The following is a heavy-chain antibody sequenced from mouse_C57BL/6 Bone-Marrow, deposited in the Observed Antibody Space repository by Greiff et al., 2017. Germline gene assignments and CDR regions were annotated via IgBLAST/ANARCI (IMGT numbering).Heavy chain of an antibody. D-gene: IGHD3-2*02. CDR3: TLSQALFDY. Sequence: EVKLMESGAELVRPGASVKLSCTASGFNIKDDYMHWVKQRPEQGLEWIGWIDPENGDTEYASKIQGKATIPADTSSNTAYLQLSILTSEDTAVYYCTLSQALFDYWGQGTTLTVSS. CDR1: GFNIKDDY. CDR2: IDPENGDT. J-gene: IGHJ2*01. V-gene: IGHV14-4*01.